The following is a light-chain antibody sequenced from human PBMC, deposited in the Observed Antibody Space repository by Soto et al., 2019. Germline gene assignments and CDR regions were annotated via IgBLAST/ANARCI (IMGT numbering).Light chain of an antibody. V-gene: IGKV1-5*03. CDR2: KAS. Sequence: LTYRASQTISSWLAWYQQKPGKAPKLLIYKASTLKSGVPSRFSGSGSATDFTLTLSSLQPEDSVPYYGQPHTSSAKAFGEGTKVDIK. J-gene: IGKJ1*01. CDR3: QPHTSSAKA. CDR1: QTISSW.